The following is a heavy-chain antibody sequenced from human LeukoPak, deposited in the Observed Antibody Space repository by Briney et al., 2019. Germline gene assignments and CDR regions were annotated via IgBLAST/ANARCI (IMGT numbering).Heavy chain of an antibody. CDR1: GFSFNMFP. CDR2: ISYDGNNK. D-gene: IGHD7-27*01. Sequence: GESLRLSCAASGFSFNMFPMHWVRQAPGKGLECVAVISYDGNNKYYVDSVNGRFTISRDNSKNTLFLQMNSLRTEDTAIYHCAGGGNWGYFDYWGRGTLVAVSS. V-gene: IGHV3-30*04. J-gene: IGHJ4*02. CDR3: AGGGNWGYFDY.